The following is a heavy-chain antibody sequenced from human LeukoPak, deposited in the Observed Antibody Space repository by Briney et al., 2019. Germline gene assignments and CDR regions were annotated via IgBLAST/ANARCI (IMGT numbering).Heavy chain of an antibody. CDR2: TDPSDSET. V-gene: IGHV5-51*01. Sequence: GESLKISCKASGYTFTNYWIGWVRQMPGKGLEWMGITDPSDSETRYTPSFQGQVTISADKSLSTTYLQWSSLKASDTAIYYCVRQTAMGRSGDYWGQGTQVTVSS. D-gene: IGHD5-18*01. J-gene: IGHJ4*02. CDR1: GYTFTNYW. CDR3: VRQTAMGRSGDY.